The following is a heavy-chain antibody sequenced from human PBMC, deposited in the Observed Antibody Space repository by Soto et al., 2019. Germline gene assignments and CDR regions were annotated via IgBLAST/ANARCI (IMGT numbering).Heavy chain of an antibody. V-gene: IGHV4-30-4*01. CDR3: ASGPSGDKVDY. CDR2: IYSGGSI. D-gene: IGHD7-27*01. Sequence: QVQLQESGPGLVKPSQTLSLTCIVSGGSISNVNDCWSWIRQRPDKGLEWIGHIYSGGSIYNNPSLVNRVTLSVDTSTHQFHLQLTPVTAADTAVYYCASGPSGDKVDYWGQGTLVTVSS. CDR1: GGSISNVNDC. J-gene: IGHJ4*02.